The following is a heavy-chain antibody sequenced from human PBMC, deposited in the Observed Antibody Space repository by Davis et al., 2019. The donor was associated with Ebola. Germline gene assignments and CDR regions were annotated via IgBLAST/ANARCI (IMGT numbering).Heavy chain of an antibody. CDR2: IYYSGST. J-gene: IGHJ3*02. V-gene: IGHV4-59*01. CDR1: GGSISSYY. CDR3: ATTQDDNWNDVAFDI. D-gene: IGHD1-1*01. Sequence: MPSETLSLTCTVSGGSISSYYWSWIRQPPRKGLEWIGYIYYSGSTNYNPSLKSRVTISVDTSKNQSSLKLSSVTAADTAVYYCATTQDDNWNDVAFDIWGQGTVVTVSS.